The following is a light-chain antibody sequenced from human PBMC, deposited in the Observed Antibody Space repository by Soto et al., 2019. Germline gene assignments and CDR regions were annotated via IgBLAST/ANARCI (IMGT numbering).Light chain of an antibody. J-gene: IGKJ1*01. Sequence: DIQMTQSPSTLSASVGDRVTITCRASQGISVWLAWYQQKPGKAPKVLIWNASSLQRGVPSRFSGSGSGTEFTLTISSLQPDDFATYYCQQYNNYATCTLGQGTKVDIK. V-gene: IGKV1-5*01. CDR3: QQYNNYATCT. CDR2: NAS. CDR1: QGISVW.